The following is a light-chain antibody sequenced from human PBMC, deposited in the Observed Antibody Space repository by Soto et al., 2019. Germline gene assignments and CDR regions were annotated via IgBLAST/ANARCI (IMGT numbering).Light chain of an antibody. CDR1: QSVSNNY. V-gene: IGKV3-20*01. CDR3: QQYGGSSWT. J-gene: IGKJ1*01. Sequence: EIVLTQSPGTLSLSPGERATLSCRASQSVSNNYLAWYQQKPGQAPRLLIYGASSRATGIPDRFSGSGSGTVFTLTISRLEPEDFAVYYCQQYGGSSWTFGQGTKVDIK. CDR2: GAS.